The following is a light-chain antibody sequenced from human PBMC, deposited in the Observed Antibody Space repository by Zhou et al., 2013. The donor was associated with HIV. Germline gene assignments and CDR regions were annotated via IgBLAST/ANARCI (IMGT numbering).Light chain of an antibody. J-gene: IGKJ4*01. CDR2: DAS. CDR1: QDISNY. V-gene: IGKV1-33*01. CDR3: QQYDNLPPAIT. Sequence: DIQMTQSPSSLSASVGDRVSITCQASQDISNYLNWYQQKPGKPPKLLIYDASNLERGVPSRFSGSRSGTDFTFTISSLQPEDIATYYCQQYDNLPPAITFAGGTKVEIK.